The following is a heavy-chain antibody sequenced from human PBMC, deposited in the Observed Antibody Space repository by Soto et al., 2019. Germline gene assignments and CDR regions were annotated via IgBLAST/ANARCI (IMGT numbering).Heavy chain of an antibody. CDR1: GFTFSTYS. V-gene: IGHV3-30*18. CDR3: AKESSHDNWYFDF. D-gene: IGHD3-22*01. Sequence: VQLAESGGGVVQPGRSLTLSCIASGFTFSTYSIHWVRQVPGKGLEWVAVISHAGRVKYYADSVKGRFTASRDNFKNTVFLEMNSLRTEDTSIYYCAKESSHDNWYFDFWGRGTLVTVAS. CDR2: ISHAGRVK. J-gene: IGHJ2*01.